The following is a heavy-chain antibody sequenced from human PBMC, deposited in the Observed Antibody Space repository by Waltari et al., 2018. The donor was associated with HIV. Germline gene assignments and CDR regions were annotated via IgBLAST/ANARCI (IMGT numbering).Heavy chain of an antibody. Sequence: LVESGGGVVKLGGSIRLTCEASGFELRPYFMNWVRQSPVSGLEWVASIRRGNNEKHYLDSVRGRFVISRDNSESFVYLQMESVREEDTATYFCVRDDPGYGPIDYWGQGTPVTV. CDR1: GFELRPYF. J-gene: IGHJ4*02. CDR3: VRDDPGYGPIDY. D-gene: IGHD3-10*01. V-gene: IGHV3-21*04. CDR2: IRRGNNEK.